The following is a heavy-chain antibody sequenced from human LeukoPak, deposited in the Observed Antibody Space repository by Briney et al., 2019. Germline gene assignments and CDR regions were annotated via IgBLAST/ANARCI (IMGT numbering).Heavy chain of an antibody. Sequence: PGGSLRLSCVASGFTFSNYAMNWVRQAPGKGLEWVANIKQDEREIYYGDSVKGRFTISRDNAKRSLYLQMNNLRVEDTAVYYCARLSWDDGDVCGFDPWGQGTLVTVSS. CDR2: IKQDEREI. V-gene: IGHV3-7*01. CDR1: GFTFSNYA. J-gene: IGHJ5*02. D-gene: IGHD2-21*01. CDR3: ARLSWDDGDVCGFDP.